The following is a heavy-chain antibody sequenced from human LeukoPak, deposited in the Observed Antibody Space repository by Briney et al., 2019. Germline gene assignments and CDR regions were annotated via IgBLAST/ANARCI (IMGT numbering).Heavy chain of an antibody. J-gene: IGHJ4*02. CDR2: ISYDGSNK. D-gene: IGHD6-19*01. CDR3: AKDAFVSGWYYFDY. CDR1: GFTFSSCG. Sequence: GGSLRLSCAASGFTFSSCGMHWVRQAPGKGLEWVAVISYDGSNKYYADSVKGRFTISRDNSENTLYLQMNSLRAEDTAVYYCAKDAFVSGWYYFDYWGQGLLVTVSS. V-gene: IGHV3-30*18.